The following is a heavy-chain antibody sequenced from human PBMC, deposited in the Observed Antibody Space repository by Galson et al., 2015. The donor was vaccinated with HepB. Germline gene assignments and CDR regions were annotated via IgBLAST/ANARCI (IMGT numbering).Heavy chain of an antibody. CDR1: GFTFHFYA. V-gene: IGHV3-30-3*01. Sequence: SLRLSCAASGFTFHFYAMHWVRQAPDKGLDWVAVISYDGNIKYYADSVEGRFTISRDNSKDTLYLQMNSLRTEDTAVYYCCSSRRTGPRGRHLDYWGQGTLVTVPS. CDR3: CSSRRTGPRGRHLDY. J-gene: IGHJ4*02. D-gene: IGHD2-15*01. CDR2: ISYDGNIK.